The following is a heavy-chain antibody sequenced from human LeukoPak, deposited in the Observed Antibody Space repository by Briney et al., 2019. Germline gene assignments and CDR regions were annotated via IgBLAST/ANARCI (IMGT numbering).Heavy chain of an antibody. J-gene: IGHJ5*02. CDR3: AKGGRDTGGNWFDP. CDR1: GFTFSRYA. D-gene: IGHD2-8*02. Sequence: PGGSLRLSCAASGFTFSRYAMSWVRQAPGKGLEWVSNMSGSGGSTYYADSVKGRFTISRDNSKKTLHLQMNSLRAEDTAIYYCAKGGRDTGGNWFDPWGQGTLVTVSS. V-gene: IGHV3-23*01. CDR2: MSGSGGST.